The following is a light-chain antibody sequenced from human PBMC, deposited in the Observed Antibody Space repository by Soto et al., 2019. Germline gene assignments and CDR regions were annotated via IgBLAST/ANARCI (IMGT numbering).Light chain of an antibody. CDR1: QSVSSSY. Sequence: EIVLTQSPGTPSLSPGERATLSCRASQSVSSSYLAWYQQKPGQAPRLLIYRASTRATGIPARFSASGSGTEFTLTISSLQSEDFAIYYCQQYNNWPPFTFGGGTKVDIK. J-gene: IGKJ4*01. V-gene: IGKV3-15*01. CDR3: QQYNNWPPFT. CDR2: RAS.